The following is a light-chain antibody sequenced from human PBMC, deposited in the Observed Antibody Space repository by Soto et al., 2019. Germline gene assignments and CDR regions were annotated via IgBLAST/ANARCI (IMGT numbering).Light chain of an antibody. V-gene: IGLV2-14*03. CDR3: NSYTTSSTLV. Sequence: QSALTQPASVSGSPGQSITVSCTGTSSDVGGYNFVSWYQQHPGKAPKLMIYEVTSRPSGVSNRFSGSKSGNTASLTISGLQAEDEADYYFNSYTTSSTLVFGTGTKVTVL. CDR1: SSDVGGYNF. J-gene: IGLJ1*01. CDR2: EVT.